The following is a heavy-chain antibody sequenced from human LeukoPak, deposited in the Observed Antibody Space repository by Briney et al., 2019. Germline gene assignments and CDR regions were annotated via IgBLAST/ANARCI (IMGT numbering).Heavy chain of an antibody. J-gene: IGHJ4*02. D-gene: IGHD3-22*01. CDR3: ARIVVVSGYYFDY. CDR1: GGSFSGYY. V-gene: IGHV4-34*01. Sequence: SETLSLTCAVYGGSFSGYYWSWIRQPPGKGLEWIGEINHSGSTNYNPSLKSRVTISVGTSKNQSSLKLSSVTAADTAVYYCARIVVVSGYYFDYWGQGTLVTVSS. CDR2: INHSGST.